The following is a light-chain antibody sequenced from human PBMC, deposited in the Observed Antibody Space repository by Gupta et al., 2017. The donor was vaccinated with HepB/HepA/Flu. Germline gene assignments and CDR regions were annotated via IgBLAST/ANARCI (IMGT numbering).Light chain of an antibody. Sequence: DSVMTQSPLSLTGTNGGPADISCRSNQSLLHSTGNKYLDWYLQKPGQSPHLLIYLGSTRASGVPDRFSGSGSCTDFTLKLSRVEAEYVGVYYCMQSLQTPITFGQGTRVEIK. CDR2: LGS. CDR1: QSLLHSTGNKY. CDR3: MQSLQTPIT. V-gene: IGKV2-28*01. J-gene: IGKJ5*01.